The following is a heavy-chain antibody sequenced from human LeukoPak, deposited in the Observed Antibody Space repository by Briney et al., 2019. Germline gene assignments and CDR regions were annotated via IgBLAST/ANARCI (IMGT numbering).Heavy chain of an antibody. CDR2: ISSSSSYI. CDR1: GFTFSSYS. Sequence: AGGSLRLSCAASGFTFSSYSMNWVRQAPRKRLEWVSSISSSSSYIYYADSVKGRFTISRDNAKNSLYLQMNSLRAEDTAVYYCARGWYGDPRNPLDYWGQGTLVTVSS. CDR3: ARGWYGDPRNPLDY. D-gene: IGHD4-17*01. J-gene: IGHJ4*02. V-gene: IGHV3-21*01.